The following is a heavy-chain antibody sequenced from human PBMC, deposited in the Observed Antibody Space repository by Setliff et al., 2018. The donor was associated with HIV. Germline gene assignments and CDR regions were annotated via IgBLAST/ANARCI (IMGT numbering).Heavy chain of an antibody. Sequence: SETLSLTCTVSGDSISSYFWSWIRQPPGKGLEWIGHIYYNGLTNYNPSLKSRVTISVDTSKNQFSLKLSSVTAADTAVYYCARDQPNYSSSSYNWFDPWGQGTLVTVSS. CDR1: GDSISSYF. CDR3: ARDQPNYSSSSYNWFDP. CDR2: IYYNGLT. V-gene: IGHV4-59*12. J-gene: IGHJ5*02. D-gene: IGHD6-6*01.